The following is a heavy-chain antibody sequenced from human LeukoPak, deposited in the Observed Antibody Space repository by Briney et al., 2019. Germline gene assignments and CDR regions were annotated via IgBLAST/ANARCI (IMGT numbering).Heavy chain of an antibody. CDR1: GFTFSSYA. CDR2: ISGSGGST. Sequence: GGSLRLSCAASGFTFSSYAMSWVRQAPGKGLEWVSAISGSGGSTYYADSVKGRFTISRDNSKNTLYLQMNSLGAEDTAVYYCAKVRGYSSSWYVSWFDPWGQGTLVTVSS. V-gene: IGHV3-23*01. CDR3: AKVRGYSSSWYVSWFDP. J-gene: IGHJ5*02. D-gene: IGHD6-13*01.